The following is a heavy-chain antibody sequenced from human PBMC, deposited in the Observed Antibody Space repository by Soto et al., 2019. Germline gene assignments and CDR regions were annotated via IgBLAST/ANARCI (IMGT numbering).Heavy chain of an antibody. CDR1: GLPFRSYA. J-gene: IGHJ4*02. CDR3: ASPDVVMNY. V-gene: IGHV3-48*01. Sequence: PGGSLRLFCVASGLPFRSYAMNWVRQAPGKGLEWISSITRSSVTTYYADSVKGRFTISRDNAKNSLFLQMDSLTSDDTAVYYCASPDVVMNYWGRGTLVTVSS. D-gene: IGHD2-15*01. CDR2: ITRSSVTT.